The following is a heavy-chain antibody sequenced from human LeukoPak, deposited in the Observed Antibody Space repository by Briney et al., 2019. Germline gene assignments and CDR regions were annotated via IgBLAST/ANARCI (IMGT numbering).Heavy chain of an antibody. J-gene: IGHJ4*02. D-gene: IGHD3-22*01. V-gene: IGHV4-39*07. CDR2: IYCSGST. CDR1: GGSISSSSYY. Sequence: PSETLSLTCTVSGGSISSSSYYWGWIRQPPGKGLEWIGSIYCSGSTYYNPSLKSRVTISVDTSKNQFSLKLSSVTAADTAVYYCAREADDSSGYYAYFDYWGQGTLVTVSS. CDR3: AREADDSSGYYAYFDY.